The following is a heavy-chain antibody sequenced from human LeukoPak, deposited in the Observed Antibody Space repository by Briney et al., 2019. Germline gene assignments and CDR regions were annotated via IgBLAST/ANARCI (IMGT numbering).Heavy chain of an antibody. Sequence: ASVKVSCKASGYTFTGYYMHWVRQAPGQGLEWMGWINPNSGGTSYAQKFQGRVTMTRDTSISTAYMELSRLRSDDTAVYYCARDSEEMYYDFWSGYYTFWFDPWGQGTLVTVSS. V-gene: IGHV1-2*02. CDR1: GYTFTGYY. D-gene: IGHD3-3*01. J-gene: IGHJ5*02. CDR3: ARDSEEMYYDFWSGYYTFWFDP. CDR2: INPNSGGT.